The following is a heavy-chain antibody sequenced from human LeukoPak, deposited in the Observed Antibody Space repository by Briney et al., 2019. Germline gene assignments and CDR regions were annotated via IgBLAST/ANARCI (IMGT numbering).Heavy chain of an antibody. CDR2: ISYDGSNK. V-gene: IGHV3-30-3*01. CDR3: ARDGPLSGSYFDC. D-gene: IGHD1-26*01. Sequence: GRSLRLSCATSGFTFSSYAIHWVRQAPGKGLEGVAVISYDGSNKYYADSVKGRFTISRDNSKNTLYLQMNSLRAEDTAVYYCARDGPLSGSYFDCWGQGTLVTVSS. CDR1: GFTFSSYA. J-gene: IGHJ4*02.